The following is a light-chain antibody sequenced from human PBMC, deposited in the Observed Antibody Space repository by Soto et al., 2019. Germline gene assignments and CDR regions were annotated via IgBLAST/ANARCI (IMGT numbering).Light chain of an antibody. Sequence: DIVLTQSPGTLSLSPGERATLSCRASQSLTNSYLAWYQQKPGQAPRLLIYAASTRATGIPDRFSGSVSGTEFSLTISRLEPEDFAVYYCHHHGTSPQNTFGQGTKLEIK. V-gene: IGKV3-20*01. CDR1: QSLTNSY. CDR3: HHHGTSPQNT. CDR2: AAS. J-gene: IGKJ2*01.